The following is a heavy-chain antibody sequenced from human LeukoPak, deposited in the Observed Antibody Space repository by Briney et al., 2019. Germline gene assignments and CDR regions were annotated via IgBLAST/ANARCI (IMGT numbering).Heavy chain of an antibody. CDR1: GGTFSSYA. CDR3: ARTMVRGVSRDDY. Sequence: ASVKVSCKASGGTFSSYAISWVRQAPGQGLEWMGGIIPIFGTANYAQKFQGRVTITADESTSTAYVELSSLRSEDTAVYYCARTMVRGVSRDDYWGQGTLVTVSS. D-gene: IGHD3-10*01. V-gene: IGHV1-69*13. CDR2: IIPIFGTA. J-gene: IGHJ4*02.